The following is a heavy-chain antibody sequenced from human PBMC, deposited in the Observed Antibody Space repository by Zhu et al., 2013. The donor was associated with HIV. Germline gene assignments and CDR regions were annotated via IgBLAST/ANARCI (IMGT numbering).Heavy chain of an antibody. V-gene: IGHV1-8*01. CDR2: MNPNSGNT. J-gene: IGHJ6*02. Sequence: QVQLVQSGAEVKKPGASVKVSCKASGYTFTSYDINWVRQATGQGLEWMGWMNPNSGNTGYAQKFQGRVTMTRNTSISTAYMELSSLRSEDTAVYYCGRVYVAPRYIVATISYYYYGMDVWGQGTTVTVSS. CDR3: GRVYVAPRYIVATISYYYYGMDV. D-gene: IGHD5-12*01. CDR1: GYTFTSYD.